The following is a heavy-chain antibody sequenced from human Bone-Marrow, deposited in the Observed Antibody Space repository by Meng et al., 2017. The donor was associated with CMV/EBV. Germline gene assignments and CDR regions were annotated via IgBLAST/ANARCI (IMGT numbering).Heavy chain of an antibody. V-gene: IGHV4-39*01. CDR2: IYYSGST. CDR3: ARHIAVAEYFDY. J-gene: IGHJ4*02. D-gene: IGHD6-19*01. CDR1: GFTFSSYSMN. Sequence: ESLKISCAASGFTFSSYSMNWVRQAPGKGLEWIGSIYYSGSTYYNPSLKSRVTLSVDTSKNQFSLKLSSVTAADTAVYYCARHIAVAEYFDYWVQGTLVTVSS.